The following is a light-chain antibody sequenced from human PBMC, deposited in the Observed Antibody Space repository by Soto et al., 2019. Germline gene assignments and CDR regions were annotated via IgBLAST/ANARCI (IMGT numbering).Light chain of an antibody. CDR3: SSFTSSSTRV. CDR1: SSDIGTYNY. CDR2: EVS. V-gene: IGLV2-14*01. Sequence: QSALTQPASVSGSPGQSITISCTGTSSDIGTYNYVSWYQQHPGKAPKLMIYEVSSRPSGVSNRFSGSKPGNTASLTISGLQAEDEADYYCSSFTSSSTRVFGTGTKLTVL. J-gene: IGLJ1*01.